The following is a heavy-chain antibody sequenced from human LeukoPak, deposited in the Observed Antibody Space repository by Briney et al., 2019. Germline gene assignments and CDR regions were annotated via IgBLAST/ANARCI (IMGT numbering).Heavy chain of an antibody. J-gene: IGHJ5*02. CDR3: VWTGTMNGVAGA. D-gene: IGHD3-10*02. CDR2: VKSIGGGGTT. CDR1: VFTFSSAW. V-gene: IGHV3-15*01. Sequence: GGSLRLSCAASVFTFSSAWMNWVRQAPGKGLEWVGRVKSIGGGGTTDYAAPVKGRFTISRDDSKNTLYLQMNSLKTEDTAVYYCVWTGTMNGVAGAWGQGTLVTVSS.